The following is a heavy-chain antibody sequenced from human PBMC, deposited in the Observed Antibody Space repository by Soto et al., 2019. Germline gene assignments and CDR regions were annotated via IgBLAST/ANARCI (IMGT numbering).Heavy chain of an antibody. CDR1: GGSLSRYY. D-gene: IGHD6-13*01. CDR2: INHSGSN. J-gene: IGHJ4*02. V-gene: IGHV4-34*01. CDR3: AGGGNSSSKAPRKCYCFEY. Sequence: SETLSVTGGISGGSLSRYYWSWIRQPPGKGLEWIGEINHSGSNNYNPSLKSRVTISVDTSKNQFSLKLSSVTAADTAVYYCAGGGNSSSKAPRKCYCFEYWGQGTLVTVSS.